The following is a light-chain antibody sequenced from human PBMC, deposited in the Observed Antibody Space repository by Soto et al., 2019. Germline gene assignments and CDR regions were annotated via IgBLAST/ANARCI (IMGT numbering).Light chain of an antibody. CDR3: QQSYSTPRT. CDR1: QSISSY. V-gene: IGKV1-39*01. J-gene: IGKJ1*01. CDR2: AAS. Sequence: DLQMAHSPSSHSASVGGRDTLPFPASQSISSYLNGYQQKPGKAPKLLIYAASSLQSGVPSRFSGSGSGTDFTLTISSLQPEDFATYYCQQSYSTPRTFGQGTKVDIK.